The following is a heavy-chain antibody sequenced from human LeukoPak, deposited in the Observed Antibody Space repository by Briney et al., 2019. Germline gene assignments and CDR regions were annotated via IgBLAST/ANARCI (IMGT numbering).Heavy chain of an antibody. D-gene: IGHD2-2*01. CDR2: ISSSGSTI. V-gene: IGHV3-48*04. J-gene: IGHJ6*03. CDR1: GLTFSSYS. Sequence: GSLRLSCAASGLTFSSYSMNWVRQAPGKGLEWVSYISSSGSTIYYADSVKGRFTISRDNAKNSLYLQMNSLGAEDTAVYYCARGAVPAAIYYYYYYMDVWGKGTTVTVSS. CDR3: ARGAVPAAIYYYYYYMDV.